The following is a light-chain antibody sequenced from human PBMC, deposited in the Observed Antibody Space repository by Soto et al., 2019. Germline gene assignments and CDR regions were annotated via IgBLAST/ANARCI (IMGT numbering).Light chain of an antibody. V-gene: IGLV2-14*01. J-gene: IGLJ1*01. Sequence: QSVLTQPASMSGSPGQSITISCTGTSSDIGRYNFVSWYQHHPGKAPKLIIYEATKRPSGVSYRFSGSKSGNTASLTISGLQAEDEADYYCTSYKITSYYVFGTGTKVTVL. CDR1: SSDIGRYNF. CDR3: TSYKITSYYV. CDR2: EAT.